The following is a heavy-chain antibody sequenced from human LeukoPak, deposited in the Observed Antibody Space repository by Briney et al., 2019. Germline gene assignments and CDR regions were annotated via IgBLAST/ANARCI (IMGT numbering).Heavy chain of an antibody. CDR1: GFTLSSYS. Sequence: GGSLRLSCAASGFTLSSYSMHWVRQAPGKGLEYVSAINYNDGRTYYADSVKGRFTISRDNSKNTLYLQMGSLRAEDMAVYFCAGVVGSGYFDYWGQGTRVTVSS. CDR3: AGVVGSGYFDY. D-gene: IGHD6-25*01. CDR2: INYNDGRT. J-gene: IGHJ4*02. V-gene: IGHV3-64*02.